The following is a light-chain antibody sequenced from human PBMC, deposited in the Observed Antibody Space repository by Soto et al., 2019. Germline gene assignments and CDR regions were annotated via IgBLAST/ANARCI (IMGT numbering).Light chain of an antibody. CDR2: GAS. V-gene: IGKV3-20*01. Sequence: EIVLTQSPGTLSLSPGERATLSCRASQSVSSSYLASYQQKPGQAPRLLIYGASSRATGTPDRFSVSGSGTDFALTISRLEPEDFAVYYCQQYGSSSYTFGQGTKLEIK. CDR3: QQYGSSSYT. J-gene: IGKJ2*01. CDR1: QSVSSSY.